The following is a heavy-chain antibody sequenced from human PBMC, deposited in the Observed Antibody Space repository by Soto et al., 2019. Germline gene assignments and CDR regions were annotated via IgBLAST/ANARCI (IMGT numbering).Heavy chain of an antibody. D-gene: IGHD1-1*01. Sequence: SETLSLPCTVSGDAIYIGGYYWTWIRQHPGKGLEWIGYIYHTGKTYYNPSLESRVTMSVDTSKNQFSLKLASVTAADTAVYYCVRDGTKTLRDWFDPWGQGISVTVSS. CDR1: GDAIYIGGYY. CDR2: IYHTGKT. CDR3: VRDGTKTLRDWFDP. V-gene: IGHV4-31*03. J-gene: IGHJ5*02.